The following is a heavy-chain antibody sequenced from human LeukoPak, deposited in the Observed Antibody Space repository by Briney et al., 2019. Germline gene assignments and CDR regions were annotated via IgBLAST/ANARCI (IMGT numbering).Heavy chain of an antibody. V-gene: IGHV1-69*13. CDR3: ARAYSSSGFLDY. CDR1: EGTFSSYA. Sequence: ASVKVSCKASEGTFSSYAISWVRQAPGQGLEWMGGIIPIFGTANYAQKFQGRVTITADESTSTAYMELSSLRSEDTAVYYCARAYSSSGFLDYWGQGTLVTVSS. J-gene: IGHJ4*02. D-gene: IGHD6-6*01. CDR2: IIPIFGTA.